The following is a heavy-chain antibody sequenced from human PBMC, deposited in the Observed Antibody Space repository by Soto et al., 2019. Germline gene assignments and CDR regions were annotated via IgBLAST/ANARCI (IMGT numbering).Heavy chain of an antibody. CDR1: GFTFSSYS. D-gene: IGHD3-22*01. CDR2: ISSRSSSI. J-gene: IGHJ5*02. Sequence: GGSLRLSCAASGFTFSSYSMNWVRQAPGKGLEWVSYISSRSSSIHYADSVKGRFTISRDNAKKSLYLQMNSLRDEDTAVYYCARDLEPDDSSGCPWGQGTLVTVSS. V-gene: IGHV3-48*02. CDR3: ARDLEPDDSSGCP.